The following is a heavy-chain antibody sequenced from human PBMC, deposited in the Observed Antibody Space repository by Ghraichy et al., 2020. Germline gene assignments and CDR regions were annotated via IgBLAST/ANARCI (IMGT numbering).Heavy chain of an antibody. CDR2: IRSSSSYT. Sequence: GGSLRLSCAASGLTFSDYYMSWIRQAPGKGLEWVSYIRSSSSYTNYADSVKGRFTISRDNAKNSLSLQMNSLRAEDTAVYYCARGFRSQTGLIDYWGQGTLVIVSS. V-gene: IGHV3-11*05. CDR3: ARGFRSQTGLIDY. CDR1: GLTFSDYY. J-gene: IGHJ4*02. D-gene: IGHD1-14*01.